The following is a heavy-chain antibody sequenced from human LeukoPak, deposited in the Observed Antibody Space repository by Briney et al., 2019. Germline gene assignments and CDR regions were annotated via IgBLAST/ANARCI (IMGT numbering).Heavy chain of an antibody. V-gene: IGHV3-23*01. CDR2: ISGSGGST. D-gene: IGHD3-10*01. Sequence: GGSLRLSCAASGFTFSSYAMSWVRQAPGKGLEWVSAISGSGGSTYYADSVKGRFTISRDNSKNTPYLQMNSLRAEDTAVYYCARDASYGSGTYYYYYGMDVWGQGTTVTVSS. CDR1: GFTFSSYA. J-gene: IGHJ6*02. CDR3: ARDASYGSGTYYYYYGMDV.